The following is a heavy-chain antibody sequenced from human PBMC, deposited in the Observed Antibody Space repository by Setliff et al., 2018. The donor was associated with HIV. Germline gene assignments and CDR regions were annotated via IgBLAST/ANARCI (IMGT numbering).Heavy chain of an antibody. CDR1: DSGTYY. Sequence: SETLSLTCTVSDSGTYYWSWIRQPAGKGLEWIGRVSSRGDTNYNPSLKSRVTISVDTSKNQFSLKLSSVTAADTAVYYCAIDFPASAFYLSSALLTNCWGQGTLVTVSS. CDR3: AIDFPASAFYLSSALLTNC. V-gene: IGHV4-61*02. CDR2: VSSRGDT. J-gene: IGHJ4*02. D-gene: IGHD3-22*01.